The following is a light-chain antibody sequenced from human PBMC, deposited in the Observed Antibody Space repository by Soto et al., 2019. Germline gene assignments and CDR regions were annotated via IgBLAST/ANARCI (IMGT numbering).Light chain of an antibody. V-gene: IGKV1-5*01. Sequence: IQMTQSPSSLSASVGDRVTITCRASHTIDNSLNWYQQKPGKVPNLLIYAASSLQSGVPSRFSGSGSGTEFTLTISSLQPDDFATYYCQQYNSYSTFGQGTKVDI. CDR2: AAS. CDR3: QQYNSYST. J-gene: IGKJ1*01. CDR1: HTIDNS.